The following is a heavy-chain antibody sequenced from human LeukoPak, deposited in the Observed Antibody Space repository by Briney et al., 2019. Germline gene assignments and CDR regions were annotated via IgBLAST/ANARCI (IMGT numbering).Heavy chain of an antibody. J-gene: IGHJ4*02. Sequence: EASVKVSCKASGYTFTGYYMHWVRRAPGQGLEWMGWINPNSGGTNYAQKFQGRVTMTRDTSISTAYMELSRLRSDDTAVYYCARDVGLYYFDYWGQGTLVTVSS. V-gene: IGHV1-2*02. CDR3: ARDVGLYYFDY. CDR1: GYTFTGYY. CDR2: INPNSGGT. D-gene: IGHD3-16*01.